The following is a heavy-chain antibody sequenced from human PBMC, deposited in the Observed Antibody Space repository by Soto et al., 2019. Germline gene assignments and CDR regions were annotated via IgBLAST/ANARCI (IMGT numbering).Heavy chain of an antibody. CDR2: INPGPTHI. V-gene: IGHV3-21*01. CDR1: GFTFSSFH. D-gene: IGHD2-15*01. Sequence: EVPRVESGGGLAMPGGSLALSGPPPGFTFSSFHLNWVRQPPGKGLEWVSSINPGPTHIYSRDSGKGCFTFSRDDSKNSVYLQMTGLRTEDTALYYGARGYCGGGGSYLRRDAFDVWGQGTMVTVSS. CDR3: ARGYCGGGGSYLRRDAFDV. J-gene: IGHJ3*01.